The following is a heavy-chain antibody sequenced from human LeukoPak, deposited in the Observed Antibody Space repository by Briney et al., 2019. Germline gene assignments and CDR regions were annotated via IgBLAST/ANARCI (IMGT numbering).Heavy chain of an antibody. Sequence: SETLSLTCTVSGGSISSGGYYWSWIRQPPGKGLEWIGYIYHSGSTYYNPSLKSRVTISVDRSKNQFSLKLSSVAAADTAVYYCATDGNFDLWGRGTLVTVSS. CDR1: GGSISSGGYY. V-gene: IGHV4-30-2*02. CDR3: ATDGNFDL. J-gene: IGHJ2*01. D-gene: IGHD5-24*01. CDR2: IYHSGST.